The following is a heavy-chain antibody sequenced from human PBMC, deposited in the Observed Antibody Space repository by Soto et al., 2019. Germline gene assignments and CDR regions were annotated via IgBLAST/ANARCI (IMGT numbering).Heavy chain of an antibody. CDR3: ARDDIQLWFYYYYGMDV. D-gene: IGHD5-18*01. Sequence: GGSLRLSCAASGFTFSSYGMHWVRQAPGKGLEWVAVIWYDGSNKYYADSVKGRFTISRDNSKNTLYLQMNSLRAEDTAVYYCARDDIQLWFYYYYGMDVWGQGTTVTVSS. CDR2: IWYDGSNK. CDR1: GFTFSSYG. V-gene: IGHV3-33*01. J-gene: IGHJ6*02.